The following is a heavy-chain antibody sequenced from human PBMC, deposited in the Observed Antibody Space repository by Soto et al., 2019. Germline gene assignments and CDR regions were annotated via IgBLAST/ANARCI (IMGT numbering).Heavy chain of an antibody. Sequence: QVQLVESGGGVVQPGRSLRLSCAASGFTFSSYGMHWVRQAPGKGLEWVAVIWYDGSNKYYADSVKGRFTISRDNSKNTLYLQMNSLRAEDTAVYYCARDGRYDSSGYVDYWGQGTLVTVSS. CDR1: GFTFSSYG. CDR2: IWYDGSNK. D-gene: IGHD3-22*01. J-gene: IGHJ4*02. CDR3: ARDGRYDSSGYVDY. V-gene: IGHV3-33*01.